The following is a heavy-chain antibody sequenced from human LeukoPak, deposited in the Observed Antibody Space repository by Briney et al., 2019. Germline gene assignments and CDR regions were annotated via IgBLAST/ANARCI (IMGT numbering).Heavy chain of an antibody. V-gene: IGHV4-38-2*02. CDR2: IYHSGST. J-gene: IGHJ5*02. D-gene: IGHD3-22*01. CDR3: ARDSAYYYDSSGYYYADRYNWFDP. Sequence: PSETLSLTCTVSGYSISSGYYWGWIRQPPGKGLEWIGSIYHSGSTYYNPSLKSRVTISVDTSKNQYSLKLSSVTAADTAVYYCARDSAYYYDSSGYYYADRYNWFDPWGQGTLVTVSS. CDR1: GYSISSGYY.